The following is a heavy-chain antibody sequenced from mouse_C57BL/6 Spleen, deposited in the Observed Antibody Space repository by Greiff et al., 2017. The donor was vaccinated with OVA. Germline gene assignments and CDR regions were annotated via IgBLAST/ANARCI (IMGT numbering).Heavy chain of an antibody. CDR1: GFTITNSY. J-gene: IGHJ4*01. D-gene: IGHD1-1*02. CDR3: ACGSYLWAMDY. CDR2: INHGSGTT. Sequence: DVQLQESGAELVRPGASVKLSCTASGFTITNSYMHWVKQRPEQGLEWIGMINHGSGTTNYTEKFQGKATITADNSSNTAYLQLSSLTSEDAAIYYCACGSYLWAMDYWGQGTSVTVSS. V-gene: IGHV14-3*01.